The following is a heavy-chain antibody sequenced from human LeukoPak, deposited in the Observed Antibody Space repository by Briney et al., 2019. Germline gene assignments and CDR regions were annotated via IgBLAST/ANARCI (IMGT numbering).Heavy chain of an antibody. V-gene: IGHV1-8*01. CDR2: MNPNSGNT. D-gene: IGHD3-3*01. Sequence: ASVKVSCKASGYTFTSYDINWVRQATGQGLEWMGWMNPNSGNTGYAQKFQGRVTMTRNTSISTAYMELSSLRSEDTAVYYCARDTRSNYDFWSGTSYWGQGTLVTVSS. CDR1: GYTFTSYD. CDR3: ARDTRSNYDFWSGTSY. J-gene: IGHJ4*02.